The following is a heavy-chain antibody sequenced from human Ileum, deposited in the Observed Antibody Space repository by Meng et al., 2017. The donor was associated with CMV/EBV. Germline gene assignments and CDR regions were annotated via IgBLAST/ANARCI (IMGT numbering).Heavy chain of an antibody. Sequence: LHKWGGGLLKPSETLSLPCAFYSGSFRVFFWGWIRQPPGKGLEWIGESSHSGNTKYNPSLKSRVTISVDASKNQFSLNMRSVTAADTAVYYCARGRDFWWEMDYTGQGTLVTVSS. CDR1: SGSFRVFF. D-gene: IGHD1-26*01. V-gene: IGHV4-34*01. J-gene: IGHJ4*02. CDR3: ARGRDFWWEMDY. CDR2: SSHSGNT.